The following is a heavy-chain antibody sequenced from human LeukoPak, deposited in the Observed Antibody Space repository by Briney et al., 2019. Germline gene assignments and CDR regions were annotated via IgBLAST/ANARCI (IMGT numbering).Heavy chain of an antibody. CDR3: ASSSGEEPDTMIVVGGAFDI. Sequence: ASVKVSCKASGYTFTGYYMHWVRQAPGQGLEWMGWINPNSGGTNYAQKFQGRVTMTRDTSISTAYMELSRLRSDDTAVYYCASSSGEEPDTMIVVGGAFDIWGQGTMVTVSS. J-gene: IGHJ3*02. CDR1: GYTFTGYY. D-gene: IGHD3-22*01. CDR2: INPNSGGT. V-gene: IGHV1-2*02.